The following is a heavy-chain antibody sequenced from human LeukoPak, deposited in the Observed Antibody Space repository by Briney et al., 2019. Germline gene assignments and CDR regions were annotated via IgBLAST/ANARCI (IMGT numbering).Heavy chain of an antibody. CDR1: GFTFSSYA. CDR3: ARDSSMLRGPLVIYYFDF. J-gene: IGHJ4*02. Sequence: GGSLRLSCAASGFTFSSYAMSWVRQAPGKGLEWVSDISGSGGSTYYADSVKGRFTISRDNSKNTLYLQMNSLRVEDTAVYYCARDSSMLRGPLVIYYFDFWGQGTLVTVSS. CDR2: ISGSGGST. V-gene: IGHV3-23*01. D-gene: IGHD3-10*01.